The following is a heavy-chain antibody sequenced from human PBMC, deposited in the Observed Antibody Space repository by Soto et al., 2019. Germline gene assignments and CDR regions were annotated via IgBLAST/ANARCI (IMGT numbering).Heavy chain of an antibody. Sequence: GGSLRLSCATAGVSFSSHVMSWVRQAPGKGLEWVSGISASGYATYYADSVKGRFTISRDNSENTLYLQMNSLRVADTAVYYCARCDSNGWYQGCSFDHWGQGTLVTVSS. J-gene: IGHJ4*02. CDR1: GVSFSSHV. CDR2: ISASGYAT. V-gene: IGHV3-23*01. CDR3: ARCDSNGWYQGCSFDH. D-gene: IGHD6-19*01.